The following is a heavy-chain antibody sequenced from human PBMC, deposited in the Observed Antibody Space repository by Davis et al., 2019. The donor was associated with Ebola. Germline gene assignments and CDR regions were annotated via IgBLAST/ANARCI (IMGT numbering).Heavy chain of an antibody. Sequence: SDILSPTFPLPGGSTSSYSWSWFRQLQGKGREWIRYFYYSVSPNYTPSLNSRVTISADTSKNQFSLKLSSVTAADTAVYYCARVSGIVVVPAAIYYYYGMDVWGQGTTVTVSS. CDR1: GGSTSSYS. V-gene: IGHV4-59*12. CDR2: FYYSVSP. J-gene: IGHJ6*02. D-gene: IGHD2-2*01. CDR3: ARVSGIVVVPAAIYYYYGMDV.